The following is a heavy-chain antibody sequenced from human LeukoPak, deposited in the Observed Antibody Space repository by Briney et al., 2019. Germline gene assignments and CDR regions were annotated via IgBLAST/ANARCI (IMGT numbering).Heavy chain of an antibody. CDR1: GYSISSGYY. D-gene: IGHD2-2*01. J-gene: IGHJ5*02. CDR3: ARGAGYCSSTSCYLNWFDP. V-gene: IGHV4-38-2*02. Sequence: KPPETLSLTCTVSGYSISSGYYWGWIRQPPGKGLEWIGSIYHSGSTYYNPSLKSRVIISVDTSKNQFSLKLSSVTAADTAVYYCARGAGYCSSTSCYLNWFDPWGQGTLVTVSS. CDR2: IYHSGST.